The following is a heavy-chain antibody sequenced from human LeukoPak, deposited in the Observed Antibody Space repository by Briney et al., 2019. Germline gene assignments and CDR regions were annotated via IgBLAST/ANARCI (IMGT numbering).Heavy chain of an antibody. V-gene: IGHV3-7*01. D-gene: IGHD6-25*01. CDR1: GFTFSSYW. CDR2: IKQDGSEK. Sequence: GGSLRLSCAASGFTFSSYWMSWVRQAPGKGLEWVANIKQDGSEKYYVDSVKGRFTISRDNAKNSLYLQMNSLRAEDTAVYYCASTRAEGPYYYYGMDVWGQGTTVTVSS. CDR3: ASTRAEGPYYYYGMDV. J-gene: IGHJ6*02.